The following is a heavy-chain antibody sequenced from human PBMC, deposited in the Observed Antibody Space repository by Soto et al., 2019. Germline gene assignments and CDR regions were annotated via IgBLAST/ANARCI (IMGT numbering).Heavy chain of an antibody. Sequence: SETLSLTCTVSGGSISSYYWSWIRQPPGKGLEWIGYMYNTGSTIYNPSLKSRVTISVDTSKNQYSLTLNSVTAADTVVYYCARDLWGYCGADCYPLDVWGQGTTVTVS. CDR3: ARDLWGYCGADCYPLDV. V-gene: IGHV4-59*01. J-gene: IGHJ6*02. CDR1: GGSISSYY. CDR2: MYNTGST. D-gene: IGHD2-21*02.